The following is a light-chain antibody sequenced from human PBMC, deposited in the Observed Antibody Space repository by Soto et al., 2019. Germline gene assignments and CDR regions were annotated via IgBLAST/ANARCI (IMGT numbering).Light chain of an antibody. J-gene: IGLJ3*02. Sequence: VLTQPPSVSVAPGKTARITCGGNNIGSKSVHWYQQKPGQAPVLVIYYDSDRPSGIPERFSGSNSGNTATLTISRVEAGDEADYYCQVWDSSSDPRVFGGGTKLTVL. CDR1: NIGSKS. CDR2: YDS. CDR3: QVWDSSSDPRV. V-gene: IGLV3-21*04.